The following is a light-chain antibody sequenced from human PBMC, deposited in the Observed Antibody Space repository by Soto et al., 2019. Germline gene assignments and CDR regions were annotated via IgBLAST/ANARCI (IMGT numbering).Light chain of an antibody. CDR2: ETS. J-gene: IGKJ2*01. CDR1: QDIDIY. Sequence: DIQMTQSPSSLSASLGDRVSITCRAGQDIDIYLNWYQHKPGKAPKLLIYETSKLRSGVPFRFSGGGSGTDFTLTISNLQPEDFATYYCQQANSAPFNFGPG. V-gene: IGKV1-39*01. CDR3: QQANSAPFN.